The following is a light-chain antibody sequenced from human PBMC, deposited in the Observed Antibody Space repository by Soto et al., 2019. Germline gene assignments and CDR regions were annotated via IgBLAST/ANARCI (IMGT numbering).Light chain of an antibody. J-gene: IGKJ2*01. V-gene: IGKV3-15*01. Sequence: EIVMTQSPATRSVSPGERATLSCRASQSVSSNLAWYQQKPGQAPRLLIYGASTRAAGIPATFSGCGSGTEFTLTISSLQSEDFEVYYCQQYNNWPPRTVGQGTKLDIK. CDR3: QQYNNWPPRT. CDR2: GAS. CDR1: QSVSSN.